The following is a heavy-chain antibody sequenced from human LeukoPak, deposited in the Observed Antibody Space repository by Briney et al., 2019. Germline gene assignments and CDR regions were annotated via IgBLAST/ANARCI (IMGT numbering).Heavy chain of an antibody. V-gene: IGHV1-18*01. CDR3: ALAVAHAGY. Sequence: ASVTVSCTAPGYTFTIYGISWVRQAQGQGLELMGCISASNGNTNYPQKLQGRVTMTTDTSTSTAYMELRSLRSDDTAVYYCALAVAHAGYWGQGTLVTVSS. CDR2: ISASNGNT. D-gene: IGHD6-19*01. CDR1: GYTFTIYG. J-gene: IGHJ4*02.